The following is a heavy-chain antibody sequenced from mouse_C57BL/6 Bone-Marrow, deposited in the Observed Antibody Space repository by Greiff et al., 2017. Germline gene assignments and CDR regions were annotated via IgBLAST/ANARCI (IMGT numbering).Heavy chain of an antibody. D-gene: IGHD2-4*01. V-gene: IGHV1-81*01. Sequence: VKVVESGAELARPGASVKLSCKASGYTFTSYGISWVKQRTGQGLEWIGEIYPRSGNTYYNEKFKGKATLTADKSSSTAYMELRSLTSEDSAVYFCAREDPIYYDYDEAWFAYWGQGTLVTVSA. CDR1: GYTFTSYG. CDR2: IYPRSGNT. CDR3: AREDPIYYDYDEAWFAY. J-gene: IGHJ3*01.